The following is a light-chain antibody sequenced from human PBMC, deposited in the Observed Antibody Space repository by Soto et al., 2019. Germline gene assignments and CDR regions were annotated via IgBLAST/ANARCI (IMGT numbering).Light chain of an antibody. J-gene: IGLJ2*01. CDR1: SSNIGSNY. CDR2: RNS. CDR3: AAWDDSLSGVV. V-gene: IGLV1-47*01. Sequence: QSVLTQPPSASGTPGQRVTISCSGRSSNIGSNYVYWYQQLPGTVPQLLIYRNSERPSGVPDRFSGSKSGTSASLAISGLRSEDEADYYCAAWDDSLSGVVFGGGTKVNVL.